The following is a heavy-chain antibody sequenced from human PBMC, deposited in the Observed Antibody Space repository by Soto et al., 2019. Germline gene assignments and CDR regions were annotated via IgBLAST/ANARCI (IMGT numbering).Heavy chain of an antibody. CDR2: ISYDGSNK. J-gene: IGHJ6*02. Sequence: GGSLRLSCAASGFTFSSYAMHWVRQAPGKGLEWVAVISYDGSNKYYADSVKGRFTISRDNSKNTLYLQMNSLRAEDRAVYYCARDNLDIVVVPAAMRGKFYYYYGMDVWGQGTTVTVSS. CDR1: GFTFSSYA. D-gene: IGHD2-2*03. CDR3: ARDNLDIVVVPAAMRGKFYYYYGMDV. V-gene: IGHV3-30-3*01.